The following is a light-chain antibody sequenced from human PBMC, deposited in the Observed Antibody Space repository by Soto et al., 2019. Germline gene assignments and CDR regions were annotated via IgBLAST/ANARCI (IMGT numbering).Light chain of an antibody. CDR2: QDI. J-gene: IGLJ2*01. CDR1: KLGNKY. V-gene: IGLV3-1*01. Sequence: SYELTQPPSVSVSPGQTANITCSGAKLGNKYACWYQQKPGQSPVLVIYQDIKRPSGIPERFSGSNSGNTATLTISGTQAMDEADYYCQAWVSSTAPVVFGGGTKLTVL. CDR3: QAWVSSTAPVV.